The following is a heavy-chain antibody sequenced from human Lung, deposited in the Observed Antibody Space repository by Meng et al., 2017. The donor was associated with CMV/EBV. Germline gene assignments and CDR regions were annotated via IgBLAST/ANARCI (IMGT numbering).Heavy chain of an antibody. CDR2: VFHSGRT. CDR3: ARGPTLRGQYYDFSTPGAWFDP. Sequence: SETXSLXXAVSRGSIRSNNWWSWVRQPPGKGLEWIGEVFHSGRTNYNPSLMSRVTISVDKSENQFSLKLTSVTAADTAVYFCARGPTLRGQYYDFSTPGAWFDPWGQGXPVTVSS. J-gene: IGHJ5*02. D-gene: IGHD3-3*01. CDR1: RGSIRSNNW. V-gene: IGHV4-4*02.